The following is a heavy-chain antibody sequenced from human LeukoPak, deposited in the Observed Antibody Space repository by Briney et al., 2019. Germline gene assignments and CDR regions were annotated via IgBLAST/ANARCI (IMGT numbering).Heavy chain of an antibody. Sequence: PGGSLRLSCAASGFTFSSYALAWVRQAPGKGLEWVSSITRSGGDTYYVDSVKGRFTISRDNSKNTLYLQMNSLRAEDTAVYYCARGSRGTYDCWGQGTLVTVSS. CDR2: ITRSGGDT. V-gene: IGHV3-23*01. D-gene: IGHD3-16*01. CDR3: ARGSRGTYDC. J-gene: IGHJ4*02. CDR1: GFTFSSYA.